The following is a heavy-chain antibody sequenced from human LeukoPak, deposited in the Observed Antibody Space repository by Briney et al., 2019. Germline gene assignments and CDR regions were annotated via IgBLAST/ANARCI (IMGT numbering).Heavy chain of an antibody. J-gene: IGHJ4*02. V-gene: IGHV3-21*01. D-gene: IGHD3-22*01. CDR1: GFTFSSYS. Sequence: GGSLRLSCAASGFTFSSYSMNWVRQAPGKGLEWVSSISSSSSSYIYYADSVKGRFTISRDNAKNSLYLQMNSLRAEDTAAYYCARDPSKTYYYDSSGYDWGQGTLVTVSS. CDR2: ISSSSSSYI. CDR3: ARDPSKTYYYDSSGYD.